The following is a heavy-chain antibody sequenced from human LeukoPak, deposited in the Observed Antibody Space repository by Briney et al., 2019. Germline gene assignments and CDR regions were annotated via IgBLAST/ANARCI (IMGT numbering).Heavy chain of an antibody. CDR1: GFTFSTFA. J-gene: IGHJ4*02. Sequence: GRSLRLSCAASGFTFSTFAIIRVRQPPGHRLESGSSIFPSGGEIHYAASVRGRFNISRDNSKSPLSLQMNSLRAEDTAIYYCATYRQVLLPFESWGQGTLVTVSS. CDR3: ATYRQVLLPFES. CDR2: IFPSGGEI. V-gene: IGHV3-23*01. D-gene: IGHD2-8*02.